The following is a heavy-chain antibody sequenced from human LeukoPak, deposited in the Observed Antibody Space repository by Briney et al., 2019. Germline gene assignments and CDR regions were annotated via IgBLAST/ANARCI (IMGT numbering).Heavy chain of an antibody. V-gene: IGHV4-34*01. CDR3: AREVRYFDWTDYYYYYGMDV. CDR1: GGSFSGYY. CDR2: INHSGST. D-gene: IGHD3-9*01. Sequence: PSETLSLTCADYGGSFSGYYWRWIRQPPGKGLEWIGEINHSGSTNYNPSLKSRVTISVDTSKNQFSLKLSSVTAADTAVYYCAREVRYFDWTDYYYYYGMDVWGQGTTVTVSS. J-gene: IGHJ6*02.